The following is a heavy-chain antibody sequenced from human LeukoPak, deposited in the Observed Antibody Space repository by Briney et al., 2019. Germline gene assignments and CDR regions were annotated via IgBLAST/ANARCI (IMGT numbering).Heavy chain of an antibody. Sequence: SVKVSCKASGGTFSSYAISWVRQAPEQGLEWMGRIIPIFGTANYAQKFQGRVTITTDESTSTAYMELSSLRSEDTAVYYCARGEGTLPWPHFDYWGQGTLVTVSS. CDR1: GGTFSSYA. D-gene: IGHD3-16*01. V-gene: IGHV1-69*05. CDR2: IIPIFGTA. CDR3: ARGEGTLPWPHFDY. J-gene: IGHJ4*02.